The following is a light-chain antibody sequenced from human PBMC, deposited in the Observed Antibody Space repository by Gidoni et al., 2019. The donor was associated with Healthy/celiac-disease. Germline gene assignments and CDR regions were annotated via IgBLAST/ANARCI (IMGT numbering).Light chain of an antibody. V-gene: IGLV1-47*02. CDR2: SHN. Sequence: QSVLTQPPSASGTPGQRVTISCSGSSSNIGSNYVYWYQQLPGTAPKLLIYSHNQRPSGVPDRFSGSQSGTSASLAISGLRSEYEADYYCAAWDDSLSGSWVFGGGTKLTVL. J-gene: IGLJ3*02. CDR3: AAWDDSLSGSWV. CDR1: SSNIGSNY.